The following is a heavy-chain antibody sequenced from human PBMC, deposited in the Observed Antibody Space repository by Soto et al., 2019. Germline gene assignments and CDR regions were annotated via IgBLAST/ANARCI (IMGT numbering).Heavy chain of an antibody. CDR1: GSTFSDHY. D-gene: IGHD1-26*01. Sequence: EVQLVESGGGLVQPGGSLRLSCAASGSTFSDHYMDWVRQAPGKGLEWVGRSGNRANSDTAEYGSSVKGRFTISRDDSKNSMYLQMNSLKTEDTAVYYCTRGYSGIDIYAFDIWGQGTLVTVSS. CDR3: TRGYSGIDIYAFDI. J-gene: IGHJ3*02. V-gene: IGHV3-72*01. CDR2: SGNRANSDTA.